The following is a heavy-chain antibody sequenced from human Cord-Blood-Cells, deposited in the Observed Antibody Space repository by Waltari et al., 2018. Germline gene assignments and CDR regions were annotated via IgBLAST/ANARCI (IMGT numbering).Heavy chain of an antibody. D-gene: IGHD3-10*01. Sequence: QVQLVESGGGVVRPGRSLRLSCAASGFTFSSYGLHWVRPAPGKGLEWVAVIWYDGSNKYYADSVKGRFTISRDNSKNTLYLQMNSLRAEDTAVYYCARDLWFGPDHWGQGTLVTVSS. V-gene: IGHV3-33*01. J-gene: IGHJ4*02. CDR3: ARDLWFGPDH. CDR1: GFTFSSYG. CDR2: IWYDGSNK.